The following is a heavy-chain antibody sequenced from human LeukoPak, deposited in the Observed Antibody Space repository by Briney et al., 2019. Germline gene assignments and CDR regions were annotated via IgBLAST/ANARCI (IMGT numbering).Heavy chain of an antibody. J-gene: IGHJ4*02. CDR2: ITDDGSNK. V-gene: IGHV3-30*03. CDR3: VTYCGGDCYGGDY. CDR1: GFTFSNYG. Sequence: GGSLRLSCAASGFTFSNYGVHWVRQPPGKGLHWVAIITDDGSNKYYAVSVKGRFTISRDNSKNTLYLQMNSLRAEDTAVYYCVTYCGGDCYGGDYWGQGTLVTLSS. D-gene: IGHD2-21*02.